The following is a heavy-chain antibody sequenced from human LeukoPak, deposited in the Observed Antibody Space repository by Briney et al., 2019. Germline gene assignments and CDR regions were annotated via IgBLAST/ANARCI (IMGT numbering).Heavy chain of an antibody. CDR1: GGSISSGGYS. CDR3: ATGITMIRAEYFQH. J-gene: IGHJ1*01. D-gene: IGHD3-10*01. CDR2: IYHSGST. V-gene: IGHV4-30-2*01. Sequence: SQTLSLTCAVSGGSISSGGYSWSWIRQTPGKGLEWIGYIYHSGSTYYNPSLKSRVTISVDRSKNQFSLKLSSVTAADTAVYYCATGITMIRAEYFQHWGQGTLVTVSS.